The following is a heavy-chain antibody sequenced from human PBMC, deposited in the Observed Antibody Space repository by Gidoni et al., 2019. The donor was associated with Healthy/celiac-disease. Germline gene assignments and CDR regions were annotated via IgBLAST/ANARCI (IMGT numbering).Heavy chain of an antibody. D-gene: IGHD5-18*01. CDR2: IWYDGSNK. J-gene: IGHJ4*02. V-gene: IGHV3-33*01. CDR1: GVTFSSYG. Sequence: QVQRVESGGGAVQPGRSLRLSCAEAGVTFSSYGMHWVRQAPGKGLECVAVIWYDGSNKYYADSVKGRFTISRDNSKNTLYLQMNSLRAEDTAVYYCARAGNPNSYDLDYWGQGTLVTVSS. CDR3: ARAGNPNSYDLDY.